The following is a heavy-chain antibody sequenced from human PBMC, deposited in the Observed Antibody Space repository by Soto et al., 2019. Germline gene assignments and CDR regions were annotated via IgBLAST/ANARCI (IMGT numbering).Heavy chain of an antibody. V-gene: IGHV5-51*01. D-gene: IGHD5-12*01. J-gene: IGHJ6*02. Sequence: GESLKISCKGSGYSFINYWIGWVRQMSGKDLEWMGIIYPDDSDTRYSPSFQGQVTISADKSISTAYLQWSSLKASDTAVYYCARLLAGGYAGPYFFYGMDVWGQGTTVTVSS. CDR2: IYPDDSDT. CDR3: ARLLAGGYAGPYFFYGMDV. CDR1: GYSFINYW.